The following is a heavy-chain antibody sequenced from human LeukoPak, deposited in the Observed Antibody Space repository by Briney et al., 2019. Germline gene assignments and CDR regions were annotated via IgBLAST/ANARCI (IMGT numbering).Heavy chain of an antibody. V-gene: IGHV3-11*04. CDR3: AREVAARAGWDDAFDI. CDR1: GFTFSDYY. J-gene: IGHJ3*02. CDR2: ISSSGSTI. D-gene: IGHD6-6*01. Sequence: SGGSLRLSCAASGFTFSDYYMSWIRQAPGKGLEWVSYISSSGSTIYYADSVKGRFTISRDNAKNSLYLQMNGLRAEDTAVYYCAREVAARAGWDDAFDIWGQGTMVTVSS.